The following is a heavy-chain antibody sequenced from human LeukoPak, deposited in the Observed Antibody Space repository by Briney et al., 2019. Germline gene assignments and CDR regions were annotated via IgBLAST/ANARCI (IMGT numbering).Heavy chain of an antibody. CDR3: ARHISYSSGWYYFDY. CDR1: GGSIVDYY. V-gene: IGHV4-59*04. J-gene: IGHJ4*02. Sequence: SETLSLTCTVSGGSIVDYYWSWIRQPPGKGLEWIAIINHSGSAYYNPSLKSRVTISVDTSKNQFSLDLSSVTAADTAVYYCARHISYSSGWYYFDYWGQGTLVTVSS. D-gene: IGHD6-19*01. CDR2: INHSGSA.